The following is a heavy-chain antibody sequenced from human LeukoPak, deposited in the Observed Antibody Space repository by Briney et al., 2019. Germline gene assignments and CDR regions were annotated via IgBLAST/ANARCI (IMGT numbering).Heavy chain of an antibody. D-gene: IGHD3-22*01. CDR2: IRYDGSNK. Sequence: GGSLRLSCAASGFTFSSCGLHWVRQAPGKGLEWVAFIRYDGSNKYYADSVKGRVTISRDNSKNTLYLQMDSLRAEDTAVYYCAKDSTHYRVWDDYDSAGLTYWGQGTLVTVSS. J-gene: IGHJ4*02. CDR1: GFTFSSCG. V-gene: IGHV3-30*02. CDR3: AKDSTHYRVWDDYDSAGLTY.